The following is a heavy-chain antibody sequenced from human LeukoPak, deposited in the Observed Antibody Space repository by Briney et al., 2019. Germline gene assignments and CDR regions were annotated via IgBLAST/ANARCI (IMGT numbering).Heavy chain of an antibody. Sequence: SETLSLTWGVHGGSLNDYYWTWISLTPGKGMEWIGEVNHLGRTNYSPSLKSRLSITIDTSKKQFFLKLSSVTAADTAVYYCAKVEMATIFSHYFDYWGRGTLVTVSS. V-gene: IGHV4-34*01. D-gene: IGHD5-12*01. CDR3: AKVEMATIFSHYFDY. J-gene: IGHJ4*02. CDR2: VNHLGRT. CDR1: GGSLNDYY.